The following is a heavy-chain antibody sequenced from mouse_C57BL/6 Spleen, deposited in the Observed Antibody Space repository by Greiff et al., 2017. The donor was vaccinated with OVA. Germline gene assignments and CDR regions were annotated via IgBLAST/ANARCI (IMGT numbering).Heavy chain of an antibody. CDR1: GYTFTDYE. D-gene: IGHD2-3*01. CDR3: TRGDGSYSFAY. J-gene: IGHJ3*01. V-gene: IGHV1-15*01. Sequence: VQLQQSGAELVRPGASVTLSCKASGYTFTDYEMHWVKQTPVHGLEWIGAIDPETGGTDYNQKFKGKAILTADKSSSTAYMELRSLTSEDSAVYYCTRGDGSYSFAYWGQGTLVTVSA. CDR2: IDPETGGT.